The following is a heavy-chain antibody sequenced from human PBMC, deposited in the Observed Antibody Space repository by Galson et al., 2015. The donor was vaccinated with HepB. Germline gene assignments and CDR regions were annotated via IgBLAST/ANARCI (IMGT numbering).Heavy chain of an antibody. CDR2: ISYDGSNK. Sequence: SLRLSCAASGFTFSSYAMHWVRQAPGKGLEWVAVISYDGSNKYYADSVKGRFTISRDNSKNTLYLQMNSLRAEDTAVYYCARERGYIGDGMDVWGQGTTVTVSS. CDR3: ARERGYIGDGMDV. D-gene: IGHD5-18*01. J-gene: IGHJ6*02. V-gene: IGHV3-30-3*01. CDR1: GFTFSSYA.